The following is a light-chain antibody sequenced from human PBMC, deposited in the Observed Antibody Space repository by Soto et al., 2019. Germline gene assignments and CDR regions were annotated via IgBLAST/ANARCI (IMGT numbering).Light chain of an antibody. CDR3: ATWDGSLPAEV. V-gene: IGLV1-51*01. CDR2: DNN. Sequence: QSVLTQPPSVSAAPGQKVTISCSGSSSNIGKNYVSWYQQLPGTAPKLLIYDNNKRPSGIPDRFSGSKSGTSGTLDITGLQTGDEADYYCATWDGSLPAEVFGGGTKLTV. J-gene: IGLJ3*02. CDR1: SSNIGKNY.